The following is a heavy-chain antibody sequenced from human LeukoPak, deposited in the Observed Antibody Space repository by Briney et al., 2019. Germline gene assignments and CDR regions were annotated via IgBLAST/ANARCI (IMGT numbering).Heavy chain of an antibody. J-gene: IGHJ4*02. D-gene: IGHD2-2*01. V-gene: IGHV3-66*01. CDR3: AKSIVVVPAARGYYFDY. CDR2: IYSGGGT. CDR1: GFSVSSNY. Sequence: QPGGSLRVSCAASGFSVSSNYMNWVRQAPGKGLEWVSVIYSGGGTYYADSVKGRFTISRDNSKNTLYLQMNSLRADDTAVYYCAKSIVVVPAARGYYFDYWGQGTLVTVSS.